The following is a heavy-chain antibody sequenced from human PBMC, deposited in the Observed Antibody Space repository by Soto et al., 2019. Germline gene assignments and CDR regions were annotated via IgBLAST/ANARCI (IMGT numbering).Heavy chain of an antibody. D-gene: IGHD2-15*01. CDR3: AREGGESSGGLCYFGS. J-gene: IGHJ4*02. CDR2: IYYSGNT. V-gene: IGHV4-30-4*01. Sequence: SETLSLTCTVSGGSTSSDNYWSWIRQPPGKGLEWVGHIYYSGNTDYNPSLKSRLAISIDTSKNQFSLKLSSVTAAAPAVYFFAREGGESSGGLCYFGSCHQRHLVAVCS. CDR1: GGSTSSDNY.